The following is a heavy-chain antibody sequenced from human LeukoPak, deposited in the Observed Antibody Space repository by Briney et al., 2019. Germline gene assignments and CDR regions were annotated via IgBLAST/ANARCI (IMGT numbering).Heavy chain of an antibody. J-gene: IGHJ1*01. Sequence: GGSLRLSCAAFGFPLSSYAMSWVRQAPGKGLEWVSAISGSGGSTYYADPVKGRFTISRDNSKNTLYLQMNSLRAEDTAVYYCARDIGGGSYGYFQHWGQGTLVTVSS. CDR3: ARDIGGGSYGYFQH. CDR2: ISGSGGST. V-gene: IGHV3-23*01. CDR1: GFPLSSYA. D-gene: IGHD1-26*01.